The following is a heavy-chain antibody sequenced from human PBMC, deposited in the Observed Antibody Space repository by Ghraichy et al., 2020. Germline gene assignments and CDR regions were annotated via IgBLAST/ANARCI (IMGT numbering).Heavy chain of an antibody. CDR3: ARTLAPLGYFDY. V-gene: IGHV4-39*01. J-gene: IGHJ4*02. CDR1: GGSISSSSYY. D-gene: IGHD3-16*01. CDR2: IYYSGST. Sequence: SETQSLTCTVSGGSISSSSYYWGWIRQPPGKGLEWIGSIYYSGSTYYNPSLKSRVTISVDTSKNQFSLKLSSVTAADTAVYYCARTLAPLGYFDYWCQGTLVTVSS.